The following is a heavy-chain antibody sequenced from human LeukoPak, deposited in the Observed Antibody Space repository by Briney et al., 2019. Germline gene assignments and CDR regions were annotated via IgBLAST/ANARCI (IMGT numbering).Heavy chain of an antibody. CDR1: GGTFSSYA. V-gene: IGHV1-69*06. CDR2: IIPIFGTA. CDR3: ASVGCSSTSCHYYYYMDV. J-gene: IGHJ6*03. D-gene: IGHD2-2*01. Sequence: GASVKVSCKASGGTFSSYAISWVRQAPGQGLEWMGGIIPIFGTANYAQKFQGRVTITADKSTSTAYMELSSLRSEGTAVYYCASVGCSSTSCHYYYYMDVWGKGTTVTVSS.